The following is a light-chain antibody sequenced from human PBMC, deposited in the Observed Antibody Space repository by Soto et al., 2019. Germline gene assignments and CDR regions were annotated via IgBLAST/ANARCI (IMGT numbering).Light chain of an antibody. CDR3: QQYGSSQWT. V-gene: IGKV3-20*01. CDR2: GAS. Sequence: EVVLKQSPATLSVSPGEGATLSCRASQSVNTILAWYQQKPGQAPRLLIYGASTRATGIPDRFSGSGSGTDFTLTISRLEPEDFAVYYCQQYGSSQWTFGQGTKVDIK. CDR1: QSVNTI. J-gene: IGKJ1*01.